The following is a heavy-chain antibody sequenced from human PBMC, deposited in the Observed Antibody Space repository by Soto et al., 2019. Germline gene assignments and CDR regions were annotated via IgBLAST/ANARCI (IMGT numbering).Heavy chain of an antibody. D-gene: IGHD3-16*01. CDR1: GFTFSSYS. J-gene: IGHJ6*03. V-gene: IGHV3-21*01. CDR3: ARDGGSWVYYYYYMVV. CDR2: ISSSSSYI. Sequence: GGSLRLSCAASGFTFSSYSMNWVRQAPGKGLEWVSSISSSSSYIYYADSVKGRFTISRDNAKNSLYLQMNSLRAEDTAVYYCARDGGSWVYYYYYMVVWGKGTTVTVSS.